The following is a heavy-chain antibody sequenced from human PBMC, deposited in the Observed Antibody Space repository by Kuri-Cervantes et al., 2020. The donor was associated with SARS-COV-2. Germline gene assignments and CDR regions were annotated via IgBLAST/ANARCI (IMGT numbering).Heavy chain of an antibody. CDR2: ISYDGSNK. Sequence: LSLTCAASGFTFSSYAMHWVRQAPGKGLEWVAVISYDGSNKYYADSVKGRFTISRDNSKNTLYLQMNSLRAEDTAVYYCARDAQLVDAFDIWGQGTMVTVSS. V-gene: IGHV3-30-3*01. D-gene: IGHD6-13*01. J-gene: IGHJ3*02. CDR1: GFTFSSYA. CDR3: ARDAQLVDAFDI.